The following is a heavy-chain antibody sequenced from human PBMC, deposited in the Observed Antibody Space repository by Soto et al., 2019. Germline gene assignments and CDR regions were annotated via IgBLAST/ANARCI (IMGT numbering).Heavy chain of an antibody. Sequence: GGSLRLSCAASGFTFSSYAMSWVRQAPGKGLEWVSAISGSGGSTYYADSVKGRFTISRDNSKNTLYLQMNSLRAEDTAVYYCASNKAVAGSGKFFQHWGQGTLVTVSS. CDR2: ISGSGGST. CDR1: GFTFSSYA. CDR3: ASNKAVAGSGKFFQH. D-gene: IGHD6-19*01. J-gene: IGHJ1*01. V-gene: IGHV3-23*01.